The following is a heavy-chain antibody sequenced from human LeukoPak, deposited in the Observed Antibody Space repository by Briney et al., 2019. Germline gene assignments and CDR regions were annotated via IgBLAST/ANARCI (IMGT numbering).Heavy chain of an antibody. J-gene: IGHJ3*02. CDR2: IKQDGSEK. D-gene: IGHD3-9*01. V-gene: IGHV3-7*01. CDR3: ARGILRYFDWLSSGAFDI. CDR1: GFTFSSYW. Sequence: GGSLRLSCAASGFTFSSYWMSWVRQAPGKGLEWVANIKQDGSEKYYVDSVKGRFTISRDNAKNSLYLQMNSLRAEDTAVYYCARGILRYFDWLSSGAFDIWGQGTMFTVSS.